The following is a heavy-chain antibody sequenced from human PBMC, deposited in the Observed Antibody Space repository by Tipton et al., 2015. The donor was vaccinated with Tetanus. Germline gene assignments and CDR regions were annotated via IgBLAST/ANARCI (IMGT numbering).Heavy chain of an antibody. CDR3: AREADCSGGSCFSGDFDN. J-gene: IGHJ4*02. V-gene: IGHV3-23*01. D-gene: IGHD2-15*01. CDR2: FSVAASTA. Sequence: SLRLSCAASGFMFSNYAMTWVRQAPGKGLEWVSTFSVAASTAYYTDSVKGRFSISRDIFKNTLFLQMNSLRAEDTAIYYCAREADCSGGSCFSGDFDNWGQGTQVTVSS. CDR1: GFMFSNYA.